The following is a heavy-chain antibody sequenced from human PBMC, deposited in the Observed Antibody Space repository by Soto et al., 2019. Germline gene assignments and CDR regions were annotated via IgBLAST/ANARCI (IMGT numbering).Heavy chain of an antibody. V-gene: IGHV3-73*01. CDR2: IRSKANSYAT. Sequence: PGGSLRLSCAASGFTFSGSAMHWVRQASGKGLEWVGRIRSKANSYATAYAASVKGRFTISRDDSKNTAYLQMNSLKTEDTAVYYCTRQVPWNSTPHCGMDVWGQGTTVTVSS. CDR1: GFTFSGSA. D-gene: IGHD1-7*01. CDR3: TRQVPWNSTPHCGMDV. J-gene: IGHJ6*02.